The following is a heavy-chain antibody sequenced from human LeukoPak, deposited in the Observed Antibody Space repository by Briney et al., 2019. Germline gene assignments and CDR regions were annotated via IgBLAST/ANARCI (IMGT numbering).Heavy chain of an antibody. CDR2: IIPIFGTA. CDR3: ARARNLSSGWYVYGMDV. Sequence: SVKASCKASGGTFSSYAISWVRQAPGQGLEWMGGIIPIFGTANYAQKFQGRVTITADESTSTAYMELSSLRSEDTAVYYCARARNLSSGWYVYGMDVWGQGTTVTVSS. J-gene: IGHJ6*02. CDR1: GGTFSSYA. D-gene: IGHD6-19*01. V-gene: IGHV1-69*13.